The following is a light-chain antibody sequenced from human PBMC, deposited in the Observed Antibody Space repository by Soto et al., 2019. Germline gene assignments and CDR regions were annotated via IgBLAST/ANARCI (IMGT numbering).Light chain of an antibody. Sequence: DIQMTQSPSTLSASVGDRVTITCRASQSISSWLAWYQQKPGKAPTLLIHGASSLQSGVPPRYSGSGSGTEFTLTISSLQPDDFATYYCQHYNSYSEAFGQGTKVDIK. CDR3: QHYNSYSEA. CDR2: GAS. J-gene: IGKJ1*01. V-gene: IGKV1-5*01. CDR1: QSISSW.